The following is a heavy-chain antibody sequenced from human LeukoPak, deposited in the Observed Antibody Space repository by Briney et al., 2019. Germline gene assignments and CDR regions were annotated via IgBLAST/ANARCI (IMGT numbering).Heavy chain of an antibody. D-gene: IGHD5-18*01. J-gene: IGHJ4*02. Sequence: SETLSLTCTVSGGSISSYYWSWIRQPPGKGLEWIGYIYYSGSTNYNPSLKSRVTISVDTSKNQFSLKLSSVTAADTAVYYCARHGVDTAMYYFDYWGQGTLVTVSS. CDR3: ARHGVDTAMYYFDY. CDR2: IYYSGST. CDR1: GGSISSYY. V-gene: IGHV4-59*08.